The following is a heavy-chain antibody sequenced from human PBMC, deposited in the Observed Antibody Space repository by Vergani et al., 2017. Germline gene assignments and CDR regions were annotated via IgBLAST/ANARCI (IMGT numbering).Heavy chain of an antibody. CDR3: AGPLYPWAFDY. CDR1: GFTFSSYW. Sequence: EVQLVESGGGLVQPGGSLRLSCAASGFTFSSYWMSWVRQAPGKGLEWVANIKQDGSEKYYVDSVKGRFTISRDNAKNSLYLQMNSLRAEDTAVYYCAGPLYPWAFDYWGQGTLVTVSS. J-gene: IGHJ4*02. V-gene: IGHV3-7*03. CDR2: IKQDGSEK.